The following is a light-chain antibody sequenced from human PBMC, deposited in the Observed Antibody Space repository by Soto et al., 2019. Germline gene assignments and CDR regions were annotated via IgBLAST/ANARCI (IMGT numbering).Light chain of an antibody. CDR2: DSS. CDR1: QSIGSY. CDR3: QQYDSYST. V-gene: IGKV1-5*01. J-gene: IGKJ2*01. Sequence: DIQMTQSPSTLSASVGDRVTITCRASQSIGSYLAWYQQKPGKAPKLLIFDSSRLESGVPLRFSGSGSGTEFSLTISSLQPDDFATFYCQQYDSYSTFGQGTKLEIK.